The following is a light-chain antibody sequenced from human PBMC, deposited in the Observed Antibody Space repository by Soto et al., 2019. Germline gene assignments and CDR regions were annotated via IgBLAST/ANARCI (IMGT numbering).Light chain of an antibody. CDR2: EVN. CDR3: SSSTDTSIL. Sequence: QSVLTQPPSVSAAPGQEVTISCSGSSSNIAANSVSWYQHLPGTAPKLIIYEVNYRPSGVSSRFSGSRSGNTASLTISGLQAEDEAHYYCSSSTDTSILFGGGTQLTVL. CDR1: SSNIAANS. V-gene: IGLV2-14*01. J-gene: IGLJ2*01.